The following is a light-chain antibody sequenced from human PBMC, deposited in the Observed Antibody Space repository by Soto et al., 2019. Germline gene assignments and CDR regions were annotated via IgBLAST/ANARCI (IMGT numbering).Light chain of an antibody. CDR3: HQYYTTPRLT. CDR2: WAS. Sequence: DIVMTQSPDSLALSLGERATMNCKSSQSVLYSSDNKNYLAWYQHKPGQPPKLLIYWASTRESGVPDRFSGSGSGTDSTFTISGLQADDVAVYYCHQYYTTPRLTFGGGTRVEI. CDR1: QSVLYSSDNKNY. J-gene: IGKJ4*01. V-gene: IGKV4-1*01.